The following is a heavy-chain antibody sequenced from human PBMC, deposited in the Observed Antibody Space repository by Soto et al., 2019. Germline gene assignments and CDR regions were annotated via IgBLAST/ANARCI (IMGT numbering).Heavy chain of an antibody. V-gene: IGHV4-30-2*01. D-gene: IGHD3-10*01. J-gene: IGHJ4*02. CDR3: ARENNVLPGGYFDY. CDR2: IYHSGST. Sequence: SETLSLTCTVSGDAISSGGYYWTWIRQHPGKGLEWIGYIYHSGSTYYNPSLKSRVTISVDRSKNQFSLKLSSVTAADTAVYYCARENNVLPGGYFDYWGQGTLVTVSS. CDR1: GDAISSGGYY.